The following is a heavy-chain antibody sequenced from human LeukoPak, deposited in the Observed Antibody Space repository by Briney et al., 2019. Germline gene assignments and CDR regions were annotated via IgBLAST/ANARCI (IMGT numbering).Heavy chain of an antibody. CDR2: ISGSGGST. Sequence: GGSLRLSCAASGFTFSSYAMSWVRQAPGKGLEWVSAISGSGGSTYYADSVKGRFTISRDNSKNTLYLQMTGLRVEDTAIYYCAKGNTQWELYDYWGQGTLVTVSS. V-gene: IGHV3-23*01. CDR3: AKGNTQWELYDY. D-gene: IGHD4-23*01. J-gene: IGHJ4*02. CDR1: GFTFSSYA.